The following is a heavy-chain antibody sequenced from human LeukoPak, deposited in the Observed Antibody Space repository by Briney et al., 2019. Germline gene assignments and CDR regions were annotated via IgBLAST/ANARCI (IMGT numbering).Heavy chain of an antibody. J-gene: IGHJ3*02. CDR2: ISSSGSTI. D-gene: IGHD2-15*01. CDR1: GFTFSSYE. CDR3: ARGEYCSGGSCYPGGAFDI. Sequence: GGSLRLSCAASGFTFSSYEMNWVRQAPGKGLEWVSYISSSGSTIYYADSVKGRFTISRDNSKNTLYLQMGSLRAEDMAVYYCARGEYCSGGSCYPGGAFDIWGQGTMVTVSS. V-gene: IGHV3-48*03.